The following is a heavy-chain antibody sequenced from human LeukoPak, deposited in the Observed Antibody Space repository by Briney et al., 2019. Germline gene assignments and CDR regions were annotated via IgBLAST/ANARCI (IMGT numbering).Heavy chain of an antibody. CDR2: INPNRGGT. V-gene: IGHV1-2*02. J-gene: IGHJ6*03. Sequence: ASVKVSCKASGYTFTGYYMHWVRQAPGQGLEWMGWINPNRGGTNYAQKFQGRVTMTRDTSISTAYMELSRLRSDDTAVYYCARVLGRSVVPAAISMDVWGKGTTVTVSS. CDR1: GYTFTGYY. CDR3: ARVLGRSVVPAAISMDV. D-gene: IGHD2-2*01.